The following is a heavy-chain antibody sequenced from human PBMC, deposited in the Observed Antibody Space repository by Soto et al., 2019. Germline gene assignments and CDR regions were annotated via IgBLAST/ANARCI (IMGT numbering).Heavy chain of an antibody. V-gene: IGHV3-9*01. CDR1: GFTFDDYA. Sequence: EVQLVESGGGLVQPGRSLRLSCAASGFTFDDYAMHWVRQAPGKGLEWVSGISWNSGSIGHADSVKGRFTISRDNAKNSLYLQMNSLRAEDTALYYCAKDTVGYSSGWYLGYYFDYWGQGTLVTVSS. CDR3: AKDTVGYSSGWYLGYYFDY. D-gene: IGHD6-19*01. CDR2: ISWNSGSI. J-gene: IGHJ4*02.